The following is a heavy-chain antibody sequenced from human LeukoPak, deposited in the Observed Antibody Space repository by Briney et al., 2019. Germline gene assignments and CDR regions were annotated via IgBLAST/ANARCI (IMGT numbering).Heavy chain of an antibody. D-gene: IGHD3-10*01. Sequence: GGSLRLSCSASGFTFSSYAMHWVRQAPGKGLEWVAVIWYDETNKYYADSVKGRFTISRDNSKNTLYLQMNSLRAEDTAVYYCARDFGATYHYHYGMDVWGQGTTVTVSS. CDR3: ARDFGATYHYHYGMDV. J-gene: IGHJ6*02. V-gene: IGHV3-33*08. CDR1: GFTFSSYA. CDR2: IWYDETNK.